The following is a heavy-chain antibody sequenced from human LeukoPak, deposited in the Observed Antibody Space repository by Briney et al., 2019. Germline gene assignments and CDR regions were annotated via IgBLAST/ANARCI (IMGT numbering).Heavy chain of an antibody. D-gene: IGHD3-16*01. Sequence: GGSLRLSCAASGFTVRGNYMRGVRQAPGKGLEWRSVIHRGGKTYYADSVKGRFTISRDSSKNTVFLQMDSLRAEDTAVYYCATDPGYRLGVDSGDYWGQGTLVTVSS. CDR3: ATDPGYRLGVDSGDY. V-gene: IGHV3-66*01. CDR1: GFTVRGNY. J-gene: IGHJ4*02. CDR2: IHRGGKT.